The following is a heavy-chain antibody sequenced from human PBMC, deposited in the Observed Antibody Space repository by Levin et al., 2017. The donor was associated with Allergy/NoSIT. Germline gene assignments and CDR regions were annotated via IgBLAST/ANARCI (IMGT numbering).Heavy chain of an antibody. D-gene: IGHD2-8*02. J-gene: IGHJ4*02. CDR1: GFTFSTYG. CDR2: ISDGGAT. V-gene: IGHV3-23*01. CDR3: AKPLVGLTRGFDY. Sequence: LSLTCAASGFTFSTYGMNWVRPAPGKGLEWVSAISDGGATYYADSVKGRVTISRDNSKNTLYLQMNSLRADDTAVYYCAKPLVGLTRGFDYWGQGTLLTVSS.